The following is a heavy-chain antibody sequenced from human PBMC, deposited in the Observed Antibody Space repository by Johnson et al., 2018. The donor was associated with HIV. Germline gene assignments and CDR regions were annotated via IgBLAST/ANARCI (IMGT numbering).Heavy chain of an antibody. CDR1: GFTFSSYW. D-gene: IGHD1-1*01. Sequence: EVQLVESGGGLVQPGGSLRLSCAASGFTFSSYWMSWVRQAPGKGLEWVANIKQDGSEKYYVDSVKGRFTISRDNSKNTLYLQMNSLRAEDTAVYYCARGDGYRRAFDIWGQGTMVTVST. CDR3: ARGDGYRRAFDI. V-gene: IGHV3-7*01. J-gene: IGHJ3*02. CDR2: IKQDGSEK.